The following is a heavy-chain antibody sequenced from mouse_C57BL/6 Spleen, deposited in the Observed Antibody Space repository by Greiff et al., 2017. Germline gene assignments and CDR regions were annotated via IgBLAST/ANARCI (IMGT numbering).Heavy chain of an antibody. V-gene: IGHV5-17*01. Sequence: EVKLVESGGGLVKPGGSLKLSCAASGFTFSDYGMHRVRQAPEKGLEWVAYISSGSSTIYYADTVKGRFTISRDNAKNTLFLQMTSLRSEDTAMYYCARGSSYWYFDVWGTGTTVTVSS. J-gene: IGHJ1*03. CDR2: ISSGSSTI. D-gene: IGHD1-1*01. CDR3: ARGSSYWYFDV. CDR1: GFTFSDYG.